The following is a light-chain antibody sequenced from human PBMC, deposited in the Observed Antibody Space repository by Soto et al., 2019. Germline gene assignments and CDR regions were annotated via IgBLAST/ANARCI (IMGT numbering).Light chain of an antibody. Sequence: EIVLTQSPATLSLSPGERATLSCRASQSVSSHLAWYQQKPGQAPRLLIYDASNRATGIPARFSGSGSGTDFTLTISSLEPEDFAVYYCQQRSNWLPLTFGGGTKVEIK. CDR3: QQRSNWLPLT. V-gene: IGKV3-11*01. CDR1: QSVSSH. J-gene: IGKJ4*01. CDR2: DAS.